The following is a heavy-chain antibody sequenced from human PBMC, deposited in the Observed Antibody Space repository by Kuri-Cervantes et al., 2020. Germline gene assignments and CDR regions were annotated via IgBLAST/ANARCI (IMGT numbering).Heavy chain of an antibody. D-gene: IGHD2-15*01. CDR2: ISSSSSYI. CDR1: GFTFSSYS. CDR3: ARAAVVAAPGDY. V-gene: IGHV3-21*01. Sequence: GGSLRLSCAASGFTFSSYSMNWVRQAPGKGLEWVSSISSSSSYIYYADSVKGRFTISRDNAKNSLYLQMNSLRAEDTAVYYCARAAVVAAPGDYWGQGTLVTVS. J-gene: IGHJ4*02.